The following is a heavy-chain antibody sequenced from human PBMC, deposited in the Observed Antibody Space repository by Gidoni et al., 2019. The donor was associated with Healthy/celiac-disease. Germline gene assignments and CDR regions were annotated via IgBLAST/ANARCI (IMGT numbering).Heavy chain of an antibody. CDR3: ARAPITIFGVVISPWYYYYGMDV. CDR1: GFTFSSYW. J-gene: IGHJ6*02. Sequence: EVQLVESGGGLVQPGGSLRLSCAASGFTFSSYWRHWVRQAPGKGLVWVSRINRDGSSTSYADSVKGRFTISRDNAKNTLYLQMNSLRAEDTAVYYCARAPITIFGVVISPWYYYYGMDVWGQGTTVTVSS. D-gene: IGHD3-3*01. V-gene: IGHV3-74*01. CDR2: INRDGSST.